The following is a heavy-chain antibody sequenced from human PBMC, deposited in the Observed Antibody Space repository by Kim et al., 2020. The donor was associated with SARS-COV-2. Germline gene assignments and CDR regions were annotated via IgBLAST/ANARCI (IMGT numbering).Heavy chain of an antibody. V-gene: IGHV3-30*01. J-gene: IGHJ4*02. D-gene: IGHD3-22*01. CDR3: AREPSRYYYDSSVSDY. Sequence: SVKGRFTISRDNSKNTLYLQMNSRRAEDTAVYYCAREPSRYYYDSSVSDYWGQGTLVTVSS.